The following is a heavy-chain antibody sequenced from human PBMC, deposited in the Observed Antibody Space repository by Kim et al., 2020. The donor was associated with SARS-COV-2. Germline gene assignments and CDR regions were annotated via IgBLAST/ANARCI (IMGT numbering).Heavy chain of an antibody. D-gene: IGHD3-10*01. V-gene: IGHV3-21*01. CDR2: ISSSSSYI. J-gene: IGHJ6*02. Sequence: GGSLRLSCAASGFTFSSYSMNWVRQAPGKGLEWVSSISSSSSYIYYADSVKGRFTISRDNAKNSLYLQMNSLRAEDTAVYYCARDEGFGNYYYYGMDVWGQGTTVTVSS. CDR3: ARDEGFGNYYYYGMDV. CDR1: GFTFSSYS.